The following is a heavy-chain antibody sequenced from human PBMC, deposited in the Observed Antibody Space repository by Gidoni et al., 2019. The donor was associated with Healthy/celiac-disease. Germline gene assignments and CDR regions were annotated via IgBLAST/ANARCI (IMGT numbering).Heavy chain of an antibody. D-gene: IGHD4-17*01. J-gene: IGHJ4*02. Sequence: QLQLQESGSGLVKPSQTLSLTCAVSGGSIRRGGYSWSWIRQPPGKGLEWIGYIYHSGSTYYNPSLKSRVTISVDRSKNQFSLKLSSVTAADTAVYYCAREVNDYGDYYFDYWGQGTLVTVSS. CDR3: AREVNDYGDYYFDY. CDR1: GGSIRRGGYS. CDR2: IYHSGST. V-gene: IGHV4-30-2*01.